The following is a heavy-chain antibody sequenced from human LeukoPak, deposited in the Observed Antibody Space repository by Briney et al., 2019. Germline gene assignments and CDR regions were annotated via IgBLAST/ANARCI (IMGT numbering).Heavy chain of an antibody. Sequence: PSETLSLTCTVSGGSISSYYWSWIRQPAGKGLEWIGRIYTSGSTNYNPPLKSRVTMSVDTSKNQFSLKLSSVTAAGTAVYYCARDDFVGDTDYYYGMDVWGQGTTVTVSS. CDR2: IYTSGST. CDR3: ARDDFVGDTDYYYGMDV. V-gene: IGHV4-4*07. CDR1: GGSISSYY. D-gene: IGHD5-18*01. J-gene: IGHJ6*02.